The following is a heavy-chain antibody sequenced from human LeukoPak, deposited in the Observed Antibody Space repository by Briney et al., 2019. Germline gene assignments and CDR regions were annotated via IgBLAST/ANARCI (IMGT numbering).Heavy chain of an antibody. CDR3: ARHDFSSGWYIASNSGAAQNAGFAH. D-gene: IGHD6-19*01. Sequence: GGSLRLSCTASGFTFGDYAMSWFRQAPGKGLEWVGFIRSKAYGGTTEYAASVRGRFTILRDDSKSIAYLQMNSLKTGDTAVYYCARHDFSSGWYIASNSGAAQNAGFAHWGQGTLVTVSS. CDR1: GFTFGDYA. V-gene: IGHV3-49*03. CDR2: IRSKAYGGTT. J-gene: IGHJ5*02.